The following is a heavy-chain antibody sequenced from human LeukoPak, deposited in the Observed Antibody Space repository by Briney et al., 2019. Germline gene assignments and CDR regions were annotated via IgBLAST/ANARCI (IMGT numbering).Heavy chain of an antibody. V-gene: IGHV3-48*01. J-gene: IGHJ4*02. CDR1: GFTFSSYD. CDR3: ARSRRDIAGSEGIRLYYFDS. CDR2: ISSRGTTM. Sequence: GGSLRLSCAASGFTFSSYDMNWVRQAPGKGPEWVSYISSRGTTMYYADSVKGRFTISRDNAKKSLDLQMNSLRAEDTAVYYCARSRRDIAGSEGIRLYYFDSWGQGTLVTVSS. D-gene: IGHD2-15*01.